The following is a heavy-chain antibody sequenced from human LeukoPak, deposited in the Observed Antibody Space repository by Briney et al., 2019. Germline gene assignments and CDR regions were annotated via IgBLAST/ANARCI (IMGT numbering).Heavy chain of an antibody. V-gene: IGHV4-39*01. CDR1: GGSISSSSYY. Sequence: PSETLSLTCTVSGGSISSSSYYWGWIRQPPGKGQEWIGSIYYSGSTYYNPSLKSRVTISVDTSKNQFSLKLSSVTAADTAVYYCARRHGSYYYDSSGDDYWGQGTLVTVSS. J-gene: IGHJ4*02. D-gene: IGHD3-22*01. CDR2: IYYSGST. CDR3: ARRHGSYYYDSSGDDY.